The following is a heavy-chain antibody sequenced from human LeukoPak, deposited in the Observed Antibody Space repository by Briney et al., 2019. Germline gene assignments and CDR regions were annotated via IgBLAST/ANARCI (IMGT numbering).Heavy chain of an antibody. CDR2: ISSSGSTI. D-gene: IGHD2-2*01. Sequence: PGGSLRHSCAAPGFTFDDYGMCSGRPGPGEGVGRSSYISSSGSTIYYADSVKGRFTLSTDNTKNSLYLQKNRLKDPDTAVYYCVIVYYSRTSCYFFDYWGQGTLVSVSS. CDR3: VIVYYSRTSCYFFDY. V-gene: IGHV3-11*01. CDR1: GFTFDDYG. J-gene: IGHJ4*02.